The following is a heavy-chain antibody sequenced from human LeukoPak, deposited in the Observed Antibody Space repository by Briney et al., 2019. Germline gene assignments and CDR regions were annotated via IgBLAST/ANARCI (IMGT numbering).Heavy chain of an antibody. Sequence: ASVKVSCKASGYTFTSFDFNWVRQATGQGLEWMGGIIPIFGTANYAQKFQGRVTITADESTSTAYMELSSLRSEDTAVYYCARDVFYGSGSAFDYWGQGTLVTVSS. CDR1: GYTFTSFD. CDR3: ARDVFYGSGSAFDY. D-gene: IGHD3-10*01. V-gene: IGHV1-69*13. CDR2: IIPIFGTA. J-gene: IGHJ4*02.